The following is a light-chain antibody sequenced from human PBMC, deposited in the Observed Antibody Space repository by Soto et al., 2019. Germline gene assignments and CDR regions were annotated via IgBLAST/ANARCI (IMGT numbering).Light chain of an antibody. CDR1: SSDVGSYNR. J-gene: IGLJ3*02. CDR3: SSYTSSGTWV. CDR2: QVS. Sequence: QSVLTQPPSVSGSPGQSVTISCTGTSSDVGSYNRVSWYQQPPGTAPKLMICQVSNRPSGVPGRFSGSKSGNTASLTISGLQAEDDADYYCSSYTSSGTWVFGGGTKLTVL. V-gene: IGLV2-18*02.